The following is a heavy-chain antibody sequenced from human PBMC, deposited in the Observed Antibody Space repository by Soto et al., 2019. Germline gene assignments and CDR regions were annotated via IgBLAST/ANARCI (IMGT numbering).Heavy chain of an antibody. CDR2: IYHSGDS. Sequence: SETLSLTCTVSGGSISSDGYYWSWIRQHPGKGLEYIGYIYHSGDSYYTPSLGRRVTISVDTSENQFSLHLRSVTAADTAVYYCARENYKSGHPHNWFDPWGQGIPVTVSS. CDR1: GGSISSDGYY. V-gene: IGHV4-31*03. CDR3: ARENYKSGHPHNWFDP. J-gene: IGHJ5*02. D-gene: IGHD3-3*01.